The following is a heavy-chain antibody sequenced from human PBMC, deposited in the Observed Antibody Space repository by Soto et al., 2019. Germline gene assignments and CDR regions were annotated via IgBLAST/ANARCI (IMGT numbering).Heavy chain of an antibody. V-gene: IGHV1-3*01. J-gene: IGHJ5*02. CDR3: ARAGRAFDP. Sequence: QVQLVQSGAEVKKPGASVKVSCKSSGYTFTSYAMHWVRQAPGQRLEWMGWINAGNGNTKYSQKFQGRVTITRDTTASTAYMELGSLRSEDTVVYYCARAGRAFDPWGQGALVTVSS. D-gene: IGHD3-10*01. CDR2: INAGNGNT. CDR1: GYTFTSYA.